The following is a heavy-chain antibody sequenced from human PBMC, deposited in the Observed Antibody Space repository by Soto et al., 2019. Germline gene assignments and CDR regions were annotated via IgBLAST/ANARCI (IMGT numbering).Heavy chain of an antibody. Sequence: ASVKVSCKASGYTFTSYYMHWVRQAPGQGLEWMGIINPSGGSTSYAQKFQGRVTMTRDTSTSTVYMELSSLRSEDTAVYYCARAGPSDGYCISTSCSPFDYWGQGTLVTVSS. CDR1: GYTFTSYY. D-gene: IGHD2-2*01. V-gene: IGHV1-46*01. CDR3: ARAGPSDGYCISTSCSPFDY. J-gene: IGHJ4*02. CDR2: INPSGGST.